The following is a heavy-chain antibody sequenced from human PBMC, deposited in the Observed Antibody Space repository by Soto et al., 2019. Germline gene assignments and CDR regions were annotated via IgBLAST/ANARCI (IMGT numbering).Heavy chain of an antibody. CDR3: VTYDYRLNGF. Sequence: MHWVRQAPGQGLEWMGWLNGGNGVTQYSEKFQGRVTLTGDTSASIAYMELSSLTSEDTGVYYCVTYDYRLNGFWGQGTLVTAPQ. CDR2: LNGGNGVT. J-gene: IGHJ4*01. V-gene: IGHV1-3*01. D-gene: IGHD3-16*01.